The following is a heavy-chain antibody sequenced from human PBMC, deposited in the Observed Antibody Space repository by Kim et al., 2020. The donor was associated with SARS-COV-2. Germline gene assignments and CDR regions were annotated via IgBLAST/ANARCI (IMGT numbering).Heavy chain of an antibody. Sequence: GGSLRLSCAASGFNFKNYAMHWVRQAPVKGLEWVAVIWYDGSEKFYPDSVKGRFTISRDNSKSMLYLQMNSLRVDDSAVYYCVRVPSRGYGLDVWCQGTTVTVSS. CDR3: VRVPSRGYGLDV. CDR2: IWYDGSEK. J-gene: IGHJ6*02. D-gene: IGHD3-10*01. V-gene: IGHV3-33*01. CDR1: GFNFKNYA.